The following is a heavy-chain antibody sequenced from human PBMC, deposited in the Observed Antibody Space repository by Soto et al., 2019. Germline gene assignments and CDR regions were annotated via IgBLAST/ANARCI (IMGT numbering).Heavy chain of an antibody. Sequence: QVQLQESGPGLVKPSQTLSLTCTVSGGSISSGAYYWSWIRQRPGKGLEWIGYIFYSGSTLYNPSLKSRVTISIDTSKNEFSLMLTSVTAADTAVYYCASGRRVTTFDYWGQGTLVTVSS. CDR2: IFYSGST. J-gene: IGHJ4*02. CDR1: GGSISSGAYY. CDR3: ASGRRVTTFDY. V-gene: IGHV4-31*03. D-gene: IGHD4-17*01.